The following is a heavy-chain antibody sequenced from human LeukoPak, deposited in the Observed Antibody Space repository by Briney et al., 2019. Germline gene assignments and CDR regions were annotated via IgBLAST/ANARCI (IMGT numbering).Heavy chain of an antibody. D-gene: IGHD3-22*01. J-gene: IGHJ4*02. CDR1: GFTFSDYC. CDR3: AREVVYDSSGYFGY. CDR2: ISSSGSTI. V-gene: IGHV3-11*01. Sequence: PGGSLRLSCAASGFTFSDYCMSWIRQAPGKGLEWVSYISSSGSTIYYADSVKGRFTISRDNAKNSLYLQMNSLRAEDTAVYYCAREVVYDSSGYFGYWGQGTLVTVSS.